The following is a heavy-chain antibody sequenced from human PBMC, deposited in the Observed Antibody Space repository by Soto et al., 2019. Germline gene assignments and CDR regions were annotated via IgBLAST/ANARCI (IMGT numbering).Heavy chain of an antibody. V-gene: IGHV3-30*18. D-gene: IGHD6-19*01. CDR1: GVPFSSYG. Sequence: PGGSLRLSCAASGVPFSSYGMHWVRQAPGKGLEWVAVISYDGSNKYYADSVKGRFTISRDNSKNTLYLQMNSLRAEDTAVYYCAKWGHSGWYVSAFDIWGQGTMVTVSS. CDR3: AKWGHSGWYVSAFDI. J-gene: IGHJ3*02. CDR2: ISYDGSNK.